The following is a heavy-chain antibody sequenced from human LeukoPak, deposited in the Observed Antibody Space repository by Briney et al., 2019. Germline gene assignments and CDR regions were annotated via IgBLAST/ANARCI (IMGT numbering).Heavy chain of an antibody. J-gene: IGHJ5*02. CDR1: GGSFSGYY. CDR2: ISGSGQST. V-gene: IGHV3-23*01. Sequence: ETLSLTCAVYGGSFSGYYWSWIRQPPGKGLEWVSSISGSGQSTYYADSVKGRFTISRDNSKNTFYLQMNSLRADDTAVYSCARGPYCGGGTCFSLGEFDPWGQGTLVTVSS. CDR3: ARGPYCGGGTCFSLGEFDP. D-gene: IGHD2-15*01.